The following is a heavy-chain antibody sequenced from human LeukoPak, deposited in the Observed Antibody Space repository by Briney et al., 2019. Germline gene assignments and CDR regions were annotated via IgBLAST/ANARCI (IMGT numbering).Heavy chain of an antibody. CDR2: MNPNSGNT. CDR1: GYTFTSYD. V-gene: IGHV1-8*01. Sequence: GASVKVSCKASGYTFTSYDINWVRQATGQGLEWMGWMNPNSGNTGYAQKFQGRVTMTRNTSISTAYMELSSLRSEDTAVYYCARGHEGYYDILTGYYTFWFDPWGQGTLVTVSS. J-gene: IGHJ5*02. CDR3: ARGHEGYYDILTGYYTFWFDP. D-gene: IGHD3-9*01.